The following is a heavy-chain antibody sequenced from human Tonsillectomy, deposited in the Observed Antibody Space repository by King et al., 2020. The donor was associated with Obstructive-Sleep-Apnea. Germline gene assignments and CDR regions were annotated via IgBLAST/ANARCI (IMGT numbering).Heavy chain of an antibody. CDR2: IYYIVIT. D-gene: IGHD1-1*01. Sequence: QLQESGPGLVRPSETLSLTCTVPGGSITNYYWGWIRQPPGKGPEWIGYIYYIVITDYNPALRGRGTISVDTSKNQLSLRVTSVTAADTAEYFCARWNEGFDYWGQGTLVTVSS. J-gene: IGHJ4*02. CDR1: GGSITNYY. CDR3: ARWNEGFDY. V-gene: IGHV4-59*08.